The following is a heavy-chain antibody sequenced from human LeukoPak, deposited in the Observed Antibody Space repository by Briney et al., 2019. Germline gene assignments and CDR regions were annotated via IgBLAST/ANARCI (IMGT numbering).Heavy chain of an antibody. CDR3: ARDSITGDNSLDY. CDR1: GFSFSAYW. J-gene: IGHJ4*02. CDR2: INPAGTET. V-gene: IGHV3-7*01. Sequence: TGGSLRLSCAASGFSFSAYWMTWVRQAPGTGLEWVANINPAGTETYYVDPVKGRFTISRDNSKNTLYLQMNSLRAEDTAVYYCARDSITGDNSLDYWGRGTLVTVSS. D-gene: IGHD7-27*01.